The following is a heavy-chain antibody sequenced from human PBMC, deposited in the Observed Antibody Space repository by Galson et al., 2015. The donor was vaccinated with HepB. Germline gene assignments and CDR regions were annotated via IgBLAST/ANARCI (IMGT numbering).Heavy chain of an antibody. CDR1: GFTFSSYS. CDR2: ISSSSSYI. D-gene: IGHD3-3*01. J-gene: IGHJ2*01. CDR3: ARAPVAAPIFGVVIAKTGYFDL. Sequence: SLRLSCAASGFTFSSYSMNWVRQAPGKGLEWVSSISSSSSYIYYADSVKGRFTISRDNAKNSLYLQMNSLRAEDTAVYYCARAPVAAPIFGVVIAKTGYFDLWGRGTLVTVSS. V-gene: IGHV3-21*01.